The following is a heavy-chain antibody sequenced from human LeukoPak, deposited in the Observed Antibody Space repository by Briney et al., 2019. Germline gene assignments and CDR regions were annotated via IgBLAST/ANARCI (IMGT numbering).Heavy chain of an antibody. CDR3: ARGGWNKFDY. V-gene: IGHV4-59*01. CDR1: GGSISSYY. Sequence: SETLSLTCAVSGGSISSYYWSWIRQPPGKGLEWIGFIFYSGTTNYNPSLKSRVTISVDTSKNQFSLKLSSVTATDTAVYYCARGGWNKFDYWGQGTLVTVSS. CDR2: IFYSGTT. D-gene: IGHD3-22*01. J-gene: IGHJ4*02.